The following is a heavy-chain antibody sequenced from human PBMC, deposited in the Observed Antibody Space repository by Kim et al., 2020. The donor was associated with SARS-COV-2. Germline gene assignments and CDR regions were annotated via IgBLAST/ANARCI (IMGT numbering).Heavy chain of an antibody. Sequence: GGSTDYADSVKGRFTISRDNSKNMLYLQMSSLRAEDTAVYYCAKGTVLWFGGQGAQVTVSS. J-gene: IGHJ4*02. CDR3: AKGTVLWF. D-gene: IGHD3-10*01. CDR2: GGST. V-gene: IGHV3-23*01.